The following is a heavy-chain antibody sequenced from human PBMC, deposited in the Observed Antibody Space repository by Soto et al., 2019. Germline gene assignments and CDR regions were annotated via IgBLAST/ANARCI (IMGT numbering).Heavy chain of an antibody. J-gene: IGHJ4*02. CDR1: GFTFSNAW. Sequence: EVQLVESGGGLVKPGASLRLSCAASGFTFSNAWMNWVRQAPGKGLEWVGRIKSKTDGGTTDYAAPVKGRFTISRDDSKNTLYLQMNSLKTEDTAVYFCTTGSYSGYDLRPDYWGQGTLVTVSS. D-gene: IGHD5-12*01. CDR3: TTGSYSGYDLRPDY. V-gene: IGHV3-15*07. CDR2: IKSKTDGGTT.